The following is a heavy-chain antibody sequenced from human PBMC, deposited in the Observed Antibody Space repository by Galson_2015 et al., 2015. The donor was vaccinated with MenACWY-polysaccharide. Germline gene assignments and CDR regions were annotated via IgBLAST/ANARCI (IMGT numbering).Heavy chain of an antibody. Sequence: PGWGPEWVSYISGSSTTIYYADSVKGRFTTSRENAKNSLYLHMNSLRDEDTAVYYCARGYGSGISYMWGQGALVTVSS. D-gene: IGHD3-10*01. CDR2: ISGSSTTI. CDR3: ARGYGSGISYM. J-gene: IGHJ4*02. V-gene: IGHV3-48*02.